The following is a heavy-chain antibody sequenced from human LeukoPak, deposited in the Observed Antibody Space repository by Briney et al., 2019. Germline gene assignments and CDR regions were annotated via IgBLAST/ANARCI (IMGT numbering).Heavy chain of an antibody. Sequence: GGSLRLPCAASGFTFSTSWMHWVRQVPGKGLVWVSRINSDGRSTDYADPVKGRFTISRDNTKNTLYLQMNSLRADDTAVYYCTHTVWSGNYFDYWGQGTLVTVSS. V-gene: IGHV3-74*01. D-gene: IGHD3-3*01. CDR1: GFTFSTSW. CDR3: THTVWSGNYFDY. CDR2: INSDGRST. J-gene: IGHJ4*02.